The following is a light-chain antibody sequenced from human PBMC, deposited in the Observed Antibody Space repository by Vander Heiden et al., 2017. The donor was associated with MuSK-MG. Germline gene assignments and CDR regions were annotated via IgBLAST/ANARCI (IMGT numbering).Light chain of an antibody. CDR3: LRDNSYAPYT. CDR2: DAS. J-gene: IGKJ2*01. Sequence: DIQMTESHSTLSASVGDRVTITCRASQSISSWLAWYQQKPGKAPKLLIYDASSLESGVPSRFHDSAYGIEFSLTISSLLLGDLAAYYCLRDNSYAPYTFGQGTKLEIK. CDR1: QSISSW. V-gene: IGKV1-5*01.